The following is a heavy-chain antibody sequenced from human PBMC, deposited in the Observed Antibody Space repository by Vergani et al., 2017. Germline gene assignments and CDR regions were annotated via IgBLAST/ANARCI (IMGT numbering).Heavy chain of an antibody. D-gene: IGHD3-3*01. CDR2: IKSKTDGGTT. V-gene: IGHV3-15*01. CDR1: GFTFINAW. Sequence: EVQLVESGGGLVKPGGSLRLSCAASGFTFINAWMTWVRQAPGKGLEWVGRIKSKTDGGTTYYAAPVKGKFTISRDDSKNTLYLQMNSLRAEDTAVYYCARDSVESGYYSWTYYYSYMDVWGKGTTVTVSS. CDR3: ARDSVESGYYSWTYYYSYMDV. J-gene: IGHJ6*03.